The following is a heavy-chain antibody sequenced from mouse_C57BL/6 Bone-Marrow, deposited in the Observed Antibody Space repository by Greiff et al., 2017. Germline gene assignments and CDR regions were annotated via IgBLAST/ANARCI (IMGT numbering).Heavy chain of an antibody. Sequence: EVKLMESGPELVKPGASVKIPCKASGYTFTDYNMDWVKQSHGKSLEWIGDINPNNGGTIYNQKFKGKATLTVDKSSSTAYMELRSLTSEDTAVYYGARDYGSSYDWYFDVWGTGTTVTVSS. D-gene: IGHD1-1*01. CDR1: GYTFTDYN. CDR3: ARDYGSSYDWYFDV. CDR2: INPNNGGT. J-gene: IGHJ1*03. V-gene: IGHV1-18*01.